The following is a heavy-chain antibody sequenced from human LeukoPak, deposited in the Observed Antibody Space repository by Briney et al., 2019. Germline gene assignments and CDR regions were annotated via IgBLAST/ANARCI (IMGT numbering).Heavy chain of an antibody. CDR2: ISSSSSYI. Sequence: GGSLRLSCAASGFTFSSYSMNWVRQAPGKGLEWVSSISSSSSYIYYADSVKGRFTISRDNAKNSLYLQMNSLGAEDTAVYYCARHCSSTSCYSSAFDIWGQGTMVTVSS. V-gene: IGHV3-21*01. CDR1: GFTFSSYS. J-gene: IGHJ3*02. D-gene: IGHD2-2*01. CDR3: ARHCSSTSCYSSAFDI.